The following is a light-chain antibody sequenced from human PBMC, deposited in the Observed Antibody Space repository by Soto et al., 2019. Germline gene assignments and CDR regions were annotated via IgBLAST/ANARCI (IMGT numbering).Light chain of an antibody. J-gene: IGLJ2*01. V-gene: IGLV2-14*01. CDR2: EVN. Sequence: QSALTQPASVSGFVGQSITISCTGTSSDVGAHNYVSWYQQHPGKAPKLVLYEVNSRPSGVPSRFSGSKSGNTASLTISGLQGEDEADYYCTSFTGSSTPVIFGGGTKVTVL. CDR1: SSDVGAHNY. CDR3: TSFTGSSTPVI.